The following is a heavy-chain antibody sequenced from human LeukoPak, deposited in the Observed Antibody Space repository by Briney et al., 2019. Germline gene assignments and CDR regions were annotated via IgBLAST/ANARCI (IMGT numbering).Heavy chain of an antibody. J-gene: IGHJ3*02. Sequence: PGGSLRLSCAASGFTFSSYWMHWVRQAPGKGLVWVSRINSDGSSTIYADSVKGRFTISRDNAKNTLYLQMNSLRAEDTAVYYCARGWGQRITIFGVVTDAFDIWGQGTMVTVSS. CDR2: INSDGSST. D-gene: IGHD3-3*01. V-gene: IGHV3-74*01. CDR1: GFTFSSYW. CDR3: ARGWGQRITIFGVVTDAFDI.